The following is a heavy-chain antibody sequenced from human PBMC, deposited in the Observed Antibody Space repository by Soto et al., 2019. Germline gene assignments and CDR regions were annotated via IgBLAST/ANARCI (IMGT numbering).Heavy chain of an antibody. V-gene: IGHV2-5*02. CDR2: MYWDDDK. D-gene: IGHD3-9*01. CDR1: GFSLSTSGVG. CDR3: AHTYDILTGYYKAPISGFDY. Sequence: QITWKESGHTLVKPTQTLTLTCAFSGFSLSTSGVGVGWIRQPPGKALEWLALMYWDDDKRYSPSLKSRLTIAKDTSKNQVVLTITNMDPVDTATYYWAHTYDILTGYYKAPISGFDYWGQGTLVTVSS. J-gene: IGHJ4*02.